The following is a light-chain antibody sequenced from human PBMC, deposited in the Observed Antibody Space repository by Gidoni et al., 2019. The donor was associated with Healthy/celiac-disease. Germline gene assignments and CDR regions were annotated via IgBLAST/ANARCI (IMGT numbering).Light chain of an antibody. V-gene: IGKV3-20*01. Sequence: EIVLTQSPGTLSLSPGEGATLSCRASQSVSSSYLAWYQQKPGQAPRLLMYGASSRATGIPDRFSGSGSGTDFTLTISRLEPEDFAVCYCQQYGSSPLTFGGGTKVEIK. CDR1: QSVSSSY. J-gene: IGKJ4*01. CDR2: GAS. CDR3: QQYGSSPLT.